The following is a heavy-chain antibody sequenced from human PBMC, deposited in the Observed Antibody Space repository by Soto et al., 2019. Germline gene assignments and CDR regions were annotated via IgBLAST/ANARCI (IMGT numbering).Heavy chain of an antibody. CDR1: EYSFGSYW. V-gene: IGHV5-51*01. D-gene: IGHD6-13*01. Sequence: GESLKISCTGSEYSFGSYWLGWVRQMPGKGLEWMGTIYPGDSDTRYSPSFQGQVTISADKSISTAYLQWSTLKASDTAMYFCARPQYPTSWYDEVDAFDIWGQGTMVTVSS. J-gene: IGHJ3*02. CDR3: ARPQYPTSWYDEVDAFDI. CDR2: IYPGDSDT.